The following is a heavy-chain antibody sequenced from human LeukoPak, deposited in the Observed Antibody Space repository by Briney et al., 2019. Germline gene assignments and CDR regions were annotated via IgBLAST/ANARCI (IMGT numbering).Heavy chain of an antibody. V-gene: IGHV3-21*01. CDR3: ARDRSGYSPTDAFDI. D-gene: IGHD3-3*01. CDR1: GFTVSSYY. Sequence: GGSLRHSCVSSGFTVSSYYMSWVRQAPGRGLAWVSSISSSGSYIYDADSVKGRFTISRDNAKNSLYLQMNSLRAEDTAVYYCARDRSGYSPTDAFDIWGQGTMVTVSS. J-gene: IGHJ3*02. CDR2: ISSSGSYI.